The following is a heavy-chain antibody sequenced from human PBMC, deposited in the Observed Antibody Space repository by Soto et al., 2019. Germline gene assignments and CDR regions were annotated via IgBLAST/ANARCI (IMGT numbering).Heavy chain of an antibody. CDR1: GFTFSSYC. D-gene: IGHD3-10*01. Sequence: QVQLVESGGGVVQPGRSLRLSCAASGFTFSSYCMHWVRQAPGKGMEWVAVIIYDGSTKYYADSVKGRFTISRDNSKSTLHLQMNSLRAEDTAVYYCAKDRMGAGVRGYFDYWGQGTLFTVSS. V-gene: IGHV3-30*18. J-gene: IGHJ4*02. CDR2: IIYDGSTK. CDR3: AKDRMGAGVRGYFDY.